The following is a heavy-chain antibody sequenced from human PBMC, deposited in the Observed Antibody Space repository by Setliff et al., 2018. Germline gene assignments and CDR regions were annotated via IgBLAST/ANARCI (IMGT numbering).Heavy chain of an antibody. D-gene: IGHD3-22*01. Sequence: ASVKVSCKASGYNPDDFGINWLRQAPGQGPEWMGWIRPYIGHTIYAQKFQGRVTMTTDAPTSTAYMELTSLRHDDTAVYYCARVVAHTHFYDRSDYYFDGLDIWGQGAKVTVSS. CDR2: IRPYIGHT. CDR1: GYNPDDFG. V-gene: IGHV1-18*01. J-gene: IGHJ3*02. CDR3: ARVVAHTHFYDRSDYYFDGLDI.